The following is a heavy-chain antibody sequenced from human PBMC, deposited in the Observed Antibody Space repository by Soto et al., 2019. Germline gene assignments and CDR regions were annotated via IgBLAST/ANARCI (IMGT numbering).Heavy chain of an antibody. D-gene: IGHD6-19*01. CDR3: ARGGGEQWLATFYYYYYGMDV. J-gene: IGHJ6*02. CDR2: IYYSGST. Sequence: ETLSLTCTVSGGSISSYYWSWIRQPPGKGLEWIGYIYYSGSTNYNPSLKSRVTISVDTSKNQFSLKLSSVTAADTAVYYCARGGGEQWLATFYYYYYGMDVWAQGTKVTVSS. CDR1: GGSISSYY. V-gene: IGHV4-59*01.